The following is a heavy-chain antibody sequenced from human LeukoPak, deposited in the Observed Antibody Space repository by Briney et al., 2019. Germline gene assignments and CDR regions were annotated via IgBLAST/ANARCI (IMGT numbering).Heavy chain of an antibody. Sequence: SQTLSLTCTVSGGSISSGGYYWSWIRQPPGKGLEWIGYIYHSGSTYYNPSLKSRVTISVDRSKNQFSLKLSSVTAADTAVYYCARGYQVVPAAIEYFQHWGQGTLVTVSS. CDR3: ARGYQVVPAAIEYFQH. V-gene: IGHV4-30-2*01. CDR2: IYHSGST. J-gene: IGHJ1*01. CDR1: GGSISSGGYY. D-gene: IGHD2-2*02.